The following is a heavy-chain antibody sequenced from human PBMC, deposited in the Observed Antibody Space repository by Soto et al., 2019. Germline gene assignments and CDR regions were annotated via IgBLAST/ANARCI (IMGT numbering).Heavy chain of an antibody. CDR1: GFTFSSYS. CDR3: ARGLHYYDSSGYYFP. CDR2: ISSSSSYI. D-gene: IGHD3-22*01. J-gene: IGHJ4*02. Sequence: EVQLVESGGGLVKPGGSLRLSCAASGFTFSSYSMNWVRQAPGKGLEWVSSISSSSSYIYYADSVKGRFTISRDNAKNSLYLQMNSLRAEDTAVYYCARGLHYYDSSGYYFPWGQGTLVTVSS. V-gene: IGHV3-21*01.